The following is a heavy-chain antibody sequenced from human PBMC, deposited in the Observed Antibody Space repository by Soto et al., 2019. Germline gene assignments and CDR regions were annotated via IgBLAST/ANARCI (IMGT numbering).Heavy chain of an antibody. J-gene: IGHJ4*02. CDR3: ALGYSGSYYRFDY. Sequence: SVKVSCKASGGTFSSYAISWVLQAPGQGLEWMGGIIPIFGTANYAQKFQGRVTITADKSTSTAYMELSSLRSEDTAVYFRALGYSGSYYRFDYWGQGTLVTVSS. CDR1: GGTFSSYA. V-gene: IGHV1-69*06. D-gene: IGHD1-26*01. CDR2: IIPIFGTA.